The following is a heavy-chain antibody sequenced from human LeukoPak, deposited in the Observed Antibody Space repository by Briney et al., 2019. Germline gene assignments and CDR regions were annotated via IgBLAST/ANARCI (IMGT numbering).Heavy chain of an antibody. D-gene: IGHD2-2*02. Sequence: PGGSLRLSCAASGFTFSSYAMSWVRQAPGKGLEWVAAISGSGGSTYYADSVKGRFTISRDNSKNTLYLQMNSLRAEDTAVYYCAKRPPSGVVVPAAIRGYWGQGTLVTVSS. CDR3: AKRPPSGVVVPAAIRGY. CDR2: ISGSGGST. J-gene: IGHJ4*02. CDR1: GFTFSSYA. V-gene: IGHV3-23*01.